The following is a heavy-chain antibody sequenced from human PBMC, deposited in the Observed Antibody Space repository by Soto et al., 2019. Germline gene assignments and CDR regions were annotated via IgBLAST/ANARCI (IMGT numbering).Heavy chain of an antibody. Sequence: EVQLVESGGGLVNPGGSLRLSCVASGITFSNAWMSWVRQAPGKGLEWVGRIKSKTDGGTTDYAAPVKGRFTITRDDSKNILYLQMNSLKTEDTAVYYCTGKANGYLGQGTLVTVSS. D-gene: IGHD1-26*01. CDR2: IKSKTDGGTT. CDR3: TGKANGY. J-gene: IGHJ4*02. CDR1: GITFSNAW. V-gene: IGHV3-15*01.